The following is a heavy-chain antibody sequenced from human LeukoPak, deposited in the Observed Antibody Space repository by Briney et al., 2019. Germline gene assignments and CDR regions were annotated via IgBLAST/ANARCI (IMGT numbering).Heavy chain of an antibody. J-gene: IGHJ4*02. CDR3: ARDQGHRWSVAPCDY. D-gene: IGHD2-15*01. CDR2: INPSGGST. Sequence: GASVKVSCKASGYTFTGYYMHWVRQAPGQGLEWMGIINPSGGSTSYAQKFQGRVTMTRDMSTSTVYMELSSLRSEDTAVYYCARDQGHRWSVAPCDYWGQGTLVTVSS. CDR1: GYTFTGYY. V-gene: IGHV1-46*01.